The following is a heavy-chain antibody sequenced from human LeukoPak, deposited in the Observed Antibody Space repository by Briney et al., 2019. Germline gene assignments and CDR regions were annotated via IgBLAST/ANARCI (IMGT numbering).Heavy chain of an antibody. V-gene: IGHV3-23*01. CDR3: AKDPGYEILTGYIPGFDY. Sequence: GGSLRLPCAASGFTFSSYAMSWVRQAPGKGLEWLSATSASGGSTYYADSVKGRFTISRDNSKNTLYLQMNSLRAEDTAVYYCAKDPGYEILTGYIPGFDYWGQGTLVTVSS. D-gene: IGHD3-9*01. J-gene: IGHJ4*02. CDR1: GFTFSSYA. CDR2: TSASGGST.